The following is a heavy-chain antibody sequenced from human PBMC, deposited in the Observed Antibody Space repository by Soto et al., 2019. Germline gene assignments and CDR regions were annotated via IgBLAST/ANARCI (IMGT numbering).Heavy chain of an antibody. Sequence: SETLSLTCTVTGDSNNNRSYYWGWIRQPPGKGLEWIGSIYYSGSTYNNPSLKSRVSMSVDTSKSQFSLKLRSVTAADTALYYCARQRTSVVTQAYFDSWGQGSLVTVSS. V-gene: IGHV4-39*01. CDR2: IYYSGST. CDR3: ARQRTSVVTQAYFDS. CDR1: GDSNNNRSYY. J-gene: IGHJ4*02. D-gene: IGHD2-21*02.